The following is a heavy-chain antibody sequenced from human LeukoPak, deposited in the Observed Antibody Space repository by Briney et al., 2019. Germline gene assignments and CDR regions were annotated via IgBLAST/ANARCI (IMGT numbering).Heavy chain of an antibody. CDR2: IDWDDDK. J-gene: IGHJ4*02. D-gene: IGHD6-13*01. Sequence: SGPALVKPSQTLTLTCTFSGFSLSTSGMCVSWIRQPPGKALEWLARIDWDDDKYYSTSLKTRLTISKDTSKNQVVLTMTNMDPVDTATYYCARITPAGRQLDYWGQGTLVTVSS. V-gene: IGHV2-70*11. CDR1: GFSLSTSGMC. CDR3: ARITPAGRQLDY.